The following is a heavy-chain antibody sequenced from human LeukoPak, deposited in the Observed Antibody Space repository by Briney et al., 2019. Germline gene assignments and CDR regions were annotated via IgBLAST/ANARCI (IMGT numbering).Heavy chain of an antibody. CDR1: GFTFSSYG. CDR2: IRYDGSNK. D-gene: IGHD3-10*01. Sequence: GGSLRLSCAASGFTFSSYGMHWVRQAPGKGLEWVAFIRYDGSNKYYADSVKGRFTISRDNSKNTLYLQMNSLRAEDTAVYYCAKDRSRWFGDHISEFDYWGQGTLVTVSS. J-gene: IGHJ4*02. V-gene: IGHV3-30*02. CDR3: AKDRSRWFGDHISEFDY.